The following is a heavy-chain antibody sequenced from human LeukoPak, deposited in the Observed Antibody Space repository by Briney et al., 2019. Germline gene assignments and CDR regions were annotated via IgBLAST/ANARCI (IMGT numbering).Heavy chain of an antibody. CDR1: GITVSSNY. J-gene: IGHJ5*02. V-gene: IGHV3-23*01. D-gene: IGHD6-13*01. CDR3: AGQYSSTWYVGSS. Sequence: GGSLRLSCAASGITVSSNYMSWVRQAPGMGLEWVSGISDSGDITHYADSVKGRFTISRDNSKNTLYLQMNSLRAEDTAVYYCAGQYSSTWYVGSSWGQGTLVTVSS. CDR2: ISDSGDIT.